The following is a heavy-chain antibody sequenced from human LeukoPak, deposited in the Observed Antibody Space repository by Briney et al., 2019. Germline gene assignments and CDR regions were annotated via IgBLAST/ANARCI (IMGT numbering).Heavy chain of an antibody. CDR1: GFIFSNYA. J-gene: IGHJ3*01. CDR3: GRDPNGGYVGAFDF. CDR2: IRGSDAST. V-gene: IGHV3-23*01. D-gene: IGHD5-12*01. Sequence: GGSLRLSCTASGFIFSNYAMTWVRQAPGKGLEWVSSIRGSDASTFYADSVKGRFTMSRDNSKSTLCLQMNSLRVGDTAVYYCGRDPNGGYVGAFDFGGQGTLVTVSS.